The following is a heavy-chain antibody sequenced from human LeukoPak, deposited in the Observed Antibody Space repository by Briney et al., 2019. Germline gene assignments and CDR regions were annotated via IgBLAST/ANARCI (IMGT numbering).Heavy chain of an antibody. Sequence: GGSLRLSCAASGFTFINTWMNWVRQAPGKGLEWVSVIYSGGSTYYADSVKGRFTISRDNSKNALYLQMNSLRAEDTAVYYCARDSGYPYSSDYWGQGTLVTVSS. CDR2: IYSGGST. CDR1: GFTFINTW. J-gene: IGHJ4*02. CDR3: ARDSGYPYSSDY. V-gene: IGHV3-53*01. D-gene: IGHD3-22*01.